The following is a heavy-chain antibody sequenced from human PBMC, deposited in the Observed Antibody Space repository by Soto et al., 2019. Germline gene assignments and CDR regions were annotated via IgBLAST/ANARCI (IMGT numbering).Heavy chain of an antibody. CDR3: ARFVRSCSATTCSTRADV. V-gene: IGHV4-61*01. Sequence: QVQLQESGPGLVKPSETLSLTCTVSGGFVNSDTHSWSWIRQTPGKRLEWIGFIYSGGSTKTPSPRSRVTMSVDTSKNQFSLKLRSVIVADTAVYHCARFVRSCSATTCSTRADVWGQGITVTVPS. J-gene: IGHJ6*02. CDR2: IYSGGST. CDR1: GGFVNSDTHS. D-gene: IGHD2-2*01.